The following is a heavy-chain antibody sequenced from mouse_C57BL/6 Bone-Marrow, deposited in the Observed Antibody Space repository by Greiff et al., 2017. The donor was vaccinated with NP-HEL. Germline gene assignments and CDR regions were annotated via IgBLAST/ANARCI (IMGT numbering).Heavy chain of an antibody. CDR1: GFTFSDYG. J-gene: IGHJ3*01. V-gene: IGHV5-17*01. D-gene: IGHD2-5*01. CDR3: ARGYSNPFAY. Sequence: EVKLVESGGGLVKPGGSLKLSCAASGFTFSDYGMHWVRQAPEKGLEWVAYISSGSSTIYYAATVKGRFTLSRDNATNTLCLQMTSLRSEDTAMYYCARGYSNPFAYWGQGTLVTVSA. CDR2: ISSGSSTI.